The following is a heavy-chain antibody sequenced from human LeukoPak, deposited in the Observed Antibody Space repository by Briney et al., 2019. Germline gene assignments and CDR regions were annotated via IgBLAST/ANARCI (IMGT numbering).Heavy chain of an antibody. CDR2: IFYTGTT. CDR1: GASINTYY. CDR3: ARGRRVGYCSSTSCYSPRTYFDY. V-gene: IGHV4-59*12. Sequence: PSETLSLTCTVSGASINTYYWTWLRQPPGKGLEWLGYIFYTGTTNYNPSLKSRVTISVDTSKNQFSLKLSSVTAADTAVYYCARGRRVGYCSSTSCYSPRTYFDYWGRGTLVTVSS. J-gene: IGHJ4*02. D-gene: IGHD2-2*01.